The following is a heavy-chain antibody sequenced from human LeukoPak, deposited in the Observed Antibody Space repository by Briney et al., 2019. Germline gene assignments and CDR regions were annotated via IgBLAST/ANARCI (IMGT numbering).Heavy chain of an antibody. CDR3: ARGAKCQLPLLY. Sequence: ASVKVSCKASGYTFTSYDINWVRQATGQGLEWMGWMNPNSGNTGYAQKFQGRVTITRNTSISTAYMELSSLRSEDTAVYYCARGAKCQLPLLYWGQGTLVTVSS. D-gene: IGHD2-2*01. V-gene: IGHV1-8*03. J-gene: IGHJ4*02. CDR2: MNPNSGNT. CDR1: GYTFTSYD.